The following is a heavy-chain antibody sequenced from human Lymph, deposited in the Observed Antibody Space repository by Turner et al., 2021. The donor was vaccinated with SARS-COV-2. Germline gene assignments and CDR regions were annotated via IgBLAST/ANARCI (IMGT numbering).Heavy chain of an antibody. CDR3: ARDSSGSGTLDY. J-gene: IGHJ4*02. D-gene: IGHD3-10*01. V-gene: IGHV3-30-3*01. CDR2: ISYDGSNK. CDR1: GFTFNNYP. Sequence: QVQLLESGGVVVQPGRSLSLSCAASGFTFNNYPMHWVRQAQGKGLEWVAVISYDGSNKYYADSVKGRFTISRDNSKNTLYLQMNSLRAEDTAVYYCARDSSGSGTLDYWGQGTLVTVSS.